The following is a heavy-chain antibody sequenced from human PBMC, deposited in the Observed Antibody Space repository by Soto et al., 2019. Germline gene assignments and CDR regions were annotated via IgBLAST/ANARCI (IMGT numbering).Heavy chain of an antibody. J-gene: IGHJ6*02. D-gene: IGHD3-10*01. CDR2: NYHSGSN. CDR3: ARAPMVWRGTINYYYYGLDV. Sequence: SETLSLTCAVSGGTISNSHWWSWVRQPPGEGLEWIGENYHSGSNNYNSPLKSRVTISVDKSNNQSYLELSSLTAADTAVYYCARAPMVWRGTINYYYYGLDVWGQGTTVTVSS. V-gene: IGHV4-4*02. CDR1: GGTISNSHW.